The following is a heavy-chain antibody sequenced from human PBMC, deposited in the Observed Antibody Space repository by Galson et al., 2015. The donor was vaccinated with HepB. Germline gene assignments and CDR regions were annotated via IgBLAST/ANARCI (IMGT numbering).Heavy chain of an antibody. D-gene: IGHD2-15*01. J-gene: IGHJ6*02. Sequence: SLRLSCAASGFTFSSYAMSWVRQAPGKGLKWVSAISGSGGSTYYADSVKGRFTISRENAKNSLYLQMNSLRAGDTAVYYCAREYCSGGSCGGGMDVWGQGTTVTVSS. CDR3: AREYCSGGSCGGGMDV. V-gene: IGHV3-23*01. CDR2: ISGSGGST. CDR1: GFTFSSYA.